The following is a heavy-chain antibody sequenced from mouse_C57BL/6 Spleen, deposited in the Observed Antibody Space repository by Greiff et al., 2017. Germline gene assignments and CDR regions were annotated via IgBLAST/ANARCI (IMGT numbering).Heavy chain of an antibody. CDR1: GYTFTSYW. V-gene: IGHV1-55*01. CDR3: ARAKSPYDYDGWLAY. J-gene: IGHJ3*01. D-gene: IGHD2-4*01. Sequence: QVQLQQPGAELVKPGASVKMSCKASGYTFTSYWITWVKQRPGQGLEWIGDIYPGSGSTNYNEKFKSKATLTVDTSSSTAYMQLSSLTSEDSAVYYCARAKSPYDYDGWLAYWGQGTLVTVSA. CDR2: IYPGSGST.